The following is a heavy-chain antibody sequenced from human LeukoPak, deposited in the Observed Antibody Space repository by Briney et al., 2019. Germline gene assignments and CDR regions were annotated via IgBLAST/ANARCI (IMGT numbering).Heavy chain of an antibody. V-gene: IGHV3-30-3*01. D-gene: IGHD2-2*01. CDR1: GFTFSSYA. Sequence: PGGFLRLSCAASGFTFSSYAMSWVRQAPGKGLEWVAVISYDGSNKYYADSVKGRFTISRDNSKNTLYLQMNSLRAEDTAVYYCARIRLGYCSSTSCSGLDVWGQGTTVTVSS. J-gene: IGHJ6*02. CDR2: ISYDGSNK. CDR3: ARIRLGYCSSTSCSGLDV.